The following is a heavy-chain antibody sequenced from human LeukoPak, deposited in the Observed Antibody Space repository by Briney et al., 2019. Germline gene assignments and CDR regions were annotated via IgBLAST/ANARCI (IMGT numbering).Heavy chain of an antibody. CDR1: GGSISSSSYY. D-gene: IGHD1-1*01. Sequence: SETLSLTCTVSGGSISSSSYYWSWIRQPPGKGLEWIGYIYYSGSTNYNPSLKSRVTISVDTSKNQFSLKLSSVTAADTAVYYCARDRANWNEVPYGMDVWGQGTTVTVSS. J-gene: IGHJ6*02. V-gene: IGHV4-61*01. CDR3: ARDRANWNEVPYGMDV. CDR2: IYYSGST.